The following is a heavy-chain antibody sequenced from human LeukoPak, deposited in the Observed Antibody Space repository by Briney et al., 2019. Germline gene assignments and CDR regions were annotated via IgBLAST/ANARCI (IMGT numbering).Heavy chain of an antibody. CDR2: INGDGSST. V-gene: IGHV3-74*03. J-gene: IGHJ4*02. Sequence: GVLRLSCAVSGFTISSYWMHWVRQAPGKGLVWVSRINGDGSSTTYADSVKGRFTISRDNAKNTLYLQMNSLRAEDTAVYYCAKGGTTVVDYWGQGTLVTVSS. CDR1: GFTISSYW. CDR3: AKGGTTVVDY. D-gene: IGHD4-23*01.